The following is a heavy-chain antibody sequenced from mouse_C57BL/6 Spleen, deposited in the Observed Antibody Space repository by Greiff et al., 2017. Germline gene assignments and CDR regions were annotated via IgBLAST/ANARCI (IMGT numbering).Heavy chain of an antibody. CDR1: GYAFSSSW. J-gene: IGHJ1*03. CDR3: ARWGRSVWYFDV. CDR2: IYPGDGDT. Sequence: QVQLKQSGPELVKPGASVKISCKASGYAFSSSWMNWVKQRPGKGLVWIGRIYPGDGDTNYNGKFKGKATLTADKSSSTSYMQLSSLTSEDSAVXGCARWGRSVWYFDVWGTGTTVTVSS. D-gene: IGHD1-1*01. V-gene: IGHV1-82*01.